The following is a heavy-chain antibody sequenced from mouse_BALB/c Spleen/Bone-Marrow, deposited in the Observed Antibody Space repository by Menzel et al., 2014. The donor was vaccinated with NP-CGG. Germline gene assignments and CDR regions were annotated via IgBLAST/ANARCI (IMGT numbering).Heavy chain of an antibody. Sequence: VQLQQSGAELVKPGASVKLSCTASGFNIKDTYMHWVKQRPEQGLEWIGRIDPANGNTKYDPKFQGKATITADTSFNTVYLQLSSLTSEDTAVYYCARRYGYERDFDYLGQGTTLTVSS. J-gene: IGHJ2*01. CDR3: ARRYGYERDFDY. D-gene: IGHD1-2*01. V-gene: IGHV14-3*02. CDR2: IDPANGNT. CDR1: GFNIKDTY.